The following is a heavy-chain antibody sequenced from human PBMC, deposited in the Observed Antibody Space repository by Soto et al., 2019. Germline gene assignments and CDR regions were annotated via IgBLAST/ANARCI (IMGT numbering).Heavy chain of an antibody. J-gene: IGHJ4*02. CDR1: GYTFTSYA. Sequence: ASVKVSCKASGYTFTSYAMHWVRQAPGQRLEWMGWINAGNGNTKYSQKFQGRVTMTRDTSSSTAYMEVSRLRADDTAVYYCARDKLAVAGNDYWGQGTLVTVSS. CDR2: INAGNGNT. CDR3: ARDKLAVAGNDY. D-gene: IGHD6-19*01. V-gene: IGHV1-3*01.